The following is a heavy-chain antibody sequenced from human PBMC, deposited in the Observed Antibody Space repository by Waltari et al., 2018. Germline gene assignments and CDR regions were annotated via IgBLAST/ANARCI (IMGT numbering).Heavy chain of an antibody. V-gene: IGHV4-39*02. CDR2: IYYSGST. J-gene: IGHJ1*01. CDR1: GGSISSSSYY. CDR3: ARDIDYGDNRALFQH. D-gene: IGHD4-17*01. Sequence: QLQLQESGPGLVKPSETLSLTCTVSGGSISSSSYYWGWLRQPPGKGLEWIGSIYYSGSTYYNPSLKSRVTISVDTSKNQFSLKLSSVTAADTAVYYCARDIDYGDNRALFQHWGQGTLVTVSS.